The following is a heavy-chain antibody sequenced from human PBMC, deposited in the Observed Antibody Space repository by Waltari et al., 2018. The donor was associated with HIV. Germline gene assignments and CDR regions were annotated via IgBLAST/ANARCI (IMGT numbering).Heavy chain of an antibody. CDR3: ARVAYSSSWTPPFDY. CDR1: GYTFTSYY. V-gene: IGHV1-46*01. J-gene: IGHJ4*02. Sequence: QVQLVQSGAEVKKPGASVKVSCKASGYTFTSYYMHWVRQAPVQGLEWMGIISPSGGYTSYAQKCQGRVTMTRDTSTSTVYMELSSLRSDDAAVYYCARVAYSSSWTPPFDYWGQGTLVTVSS. CDR2: ISPSGGYT. D-gene: IGHD6-13*01.